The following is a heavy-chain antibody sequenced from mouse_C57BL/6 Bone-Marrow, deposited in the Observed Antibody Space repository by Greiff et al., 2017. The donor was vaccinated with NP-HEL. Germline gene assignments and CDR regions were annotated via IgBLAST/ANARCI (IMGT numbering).Heavy chain of an antibody. D-gene: IGHD2-1*01. Sequence: QVKLVESGPGLVAPSQSLSITCTVSGFSLTTYAISWVRQPPGKGLEWLGVLCTGRGTNYNSALKSRLSISKDNSKSQVFLKMNSLQTDDAARYYCARKGYGNYDAMDYWGQGTSVTVSS. CDR3: ARKGYGNYDAMDY. CDR1: GFSLTTYA. J-gene: IGHJ4*01. CDR2: LCTGRGT. V-gene: IGHV2-9-1*01.